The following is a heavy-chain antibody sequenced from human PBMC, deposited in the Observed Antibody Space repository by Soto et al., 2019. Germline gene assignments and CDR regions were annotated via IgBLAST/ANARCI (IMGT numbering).Heavy chain of an antibody. CDR3: ARQSRYCSGGSCYSAYIS. CDR1: GYSFTSYW. CDR2: IYPGDSDT. D-gene: IGHD2-15*01. V-gene: IGHV5-51*01. Sequence: PGESLKISCKGSGYSFTSYWIGWVRQMPGKGLEWMGIIYPGDSDTRYSPSFQGQVTISADKSISTAYLQWSSLKASDTAMYYRARQSRYCSGGSCYSAYISWGQGTLVTVSA. J-gene: IGHJ5*02.